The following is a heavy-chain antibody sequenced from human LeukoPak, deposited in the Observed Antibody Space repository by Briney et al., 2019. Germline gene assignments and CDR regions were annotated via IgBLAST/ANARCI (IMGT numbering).Heavy chain of an antibody. CDR2: IIPIFGTA. CDR1: GGTFSSYA. J-gene: IGHJ4*02. CDR3: AREKPAVPGTYFDY. V-gene: IGHV1-69*13. Sequence: SVKVSCKASGGTFSSYAISWVRQAPGQGLKWMGGIIPIFGTANYAQKFQGRVTITADESTSTAYMELSGLRSDDTAVYYCAREKPAVPGTYFDYWGQGSLVTVSS. D-gene: IGHD6-19*01.